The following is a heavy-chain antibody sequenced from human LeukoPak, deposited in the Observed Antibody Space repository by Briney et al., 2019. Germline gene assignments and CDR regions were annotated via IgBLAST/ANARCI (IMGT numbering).Heavy chain of an antibody. Sequence: SETLSLTCAVYGGSFSSSSYYWGWIRQPPGKGLEWIGTIYYSGSTYYNPSLKSRVTISVDTSKNQFSMNLSSVTAADTAVYYCARHLGFGSYNAFDIWGQGTMVTVSS. CDR1: GGSFSSSSYY. J-gene: IGHJ3*02. D-gene: IGHD3-10*01. CDR2: IYYSGST. CDR3: ARHLGFGSYNAFDI. V-gene: IGHV4-39*01.